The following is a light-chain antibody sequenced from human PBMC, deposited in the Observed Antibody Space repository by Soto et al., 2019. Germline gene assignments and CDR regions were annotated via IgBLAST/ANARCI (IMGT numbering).Light chain of an antibody. CDR2: RAS. J-gene: IGKJ1*01. CDR1: QSVSSSY. V-gene: IGKV3-20*01. Sequence: EIVLTQSPGTLSLSPVERATLSCRASQSVSSSYLAWYQQKPGQSPRLLIYRASTRATGIPDRFSGSGSGTDFTLTIARLEPEDFAVYYCHQYGSSPQMFGQGTKVDIK. CDR3: HQYGSSPQM.